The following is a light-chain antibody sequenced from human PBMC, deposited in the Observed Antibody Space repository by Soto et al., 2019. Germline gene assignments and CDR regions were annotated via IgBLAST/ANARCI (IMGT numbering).Light chain of an antibody. V-gene: IGLV2-8*01. CDR3: ASYTGSDTLV. CDR2: EVS. J-gene: IGLJ2*01. Sequence: QPALTQPPSASGSPGQSVTISCTGTSSDVGGYNYVSWYQQHPGKAPKLMIYEVSKRPSGVPDRLSGSKSGNTASLTVSGLQVEDEADYYCASYTGSDTLVFGGGTQLTVL. CDR1: SSDVGGYNY.